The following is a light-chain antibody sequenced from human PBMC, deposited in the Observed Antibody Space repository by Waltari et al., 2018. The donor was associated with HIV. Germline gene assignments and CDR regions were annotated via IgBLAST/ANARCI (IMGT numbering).Light chain of an antibody. CDR2: DTH. CDR1: PGSITDTQH. CDR3: LLSINGSRT. V-gene: IGLV7-46*01. J-gene: IGLJ2*01. Sequence: QALVTHDPPLTVTPGGPIILTCASTPGSITDTQHTYWFHQKAGQPPRTLIYDTHRRHSWAPGRFSGFLLGGKAVLTLTGAQPEDEADYFCLLSINGSRTFGGGTRVTVL.